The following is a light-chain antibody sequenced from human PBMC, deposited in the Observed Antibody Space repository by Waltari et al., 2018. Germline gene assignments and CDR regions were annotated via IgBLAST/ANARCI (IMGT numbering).Light chain of an antibody. CDR3: QQFYSRPWT. Sequence: DIVMTQSPDSLAVSLGGRATISCKSSQSLFYSSGNRDYLAWYQKKPGQPPILLMSLASTRESGVPDRFSGSGSGTDFTRTISGLQAEDVAVYYCQQFYSRPWTFGQGTKVEI. CDR1: QSLFYSSGNRDY. J-gene: IGKJ1*01. CDR2: LAS. V-gene: IGKV4-1*01.